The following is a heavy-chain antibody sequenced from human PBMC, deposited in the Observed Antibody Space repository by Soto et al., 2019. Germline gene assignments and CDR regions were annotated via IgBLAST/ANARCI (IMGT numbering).Heavy chain of an antibody. CDR3: ARAAAGAFDI. Sequence: GGSLRLSCAASGFTFSSYSMNWVRQAPGKGLEWVSSISSSSSYIYYADSVKGRFTISRDNAKNSPYLQMNSLRAEDTAVYYCARAAAGAFDIWGQGTMVTVSS. D-gene: IGHD6-13*01. CDR2: ISSSSSYI. J-gene: IGHJ3*02. V-gene: IGHV3-21*01. CDR1: GFTFSSYS.